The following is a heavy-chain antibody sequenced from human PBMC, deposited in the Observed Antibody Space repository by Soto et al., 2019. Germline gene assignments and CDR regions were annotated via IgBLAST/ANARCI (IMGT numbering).Heavy chain of an antibody. CDR2: IWYDGSNK. V-gene: IGHV3-33*01. CDR1: GFTFSSYG. D-gene: IGHD3-10*01. CDR3: ARHYGSGSYPSAFDI. J-gene: IGHJ3*02. Sequence: QVQLVESGGGVVQPGRSLRLSCAASGFTFSSYGMHWVRQAPGKGLEWVAVIWYDGSNKYYADSVKGRFTISRDNSKNTLYLQMNSLRAEDTAVYDCARHYGSGSYPSAFDIWGQGTMVTVSS.